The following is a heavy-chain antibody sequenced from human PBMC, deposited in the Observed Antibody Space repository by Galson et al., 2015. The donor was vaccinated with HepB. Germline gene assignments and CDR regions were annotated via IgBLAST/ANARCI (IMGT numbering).Heavy chain of an antibody. D-gene: IGHD6-19*01. J-gene: IGHJ4*02. CDR1: GYTFTSYD. Sequence: SVKVSCKASGYTFTSYDINWVRQATGQGLGWMGKFQGRVTMTRHTSISTAYMELSSLRSEDTAVYYCARGNSGWASFDYWGQGTLVTVSS. CDR3: ARGNSGWASFDY. V-gene: IGHV1-8*01.